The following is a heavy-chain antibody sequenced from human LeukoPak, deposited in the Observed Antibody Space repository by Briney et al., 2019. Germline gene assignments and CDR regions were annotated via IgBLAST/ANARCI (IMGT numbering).Heavy chain of an antibody. Sequence: ASETLSLTCAVYGGSFSGYYWSWIRQPPGKGLEWIGEIDHSGSTNYNPSLKSQLTISVDTSKNQFSLKLSAVTAADTAVYYCARVQEFIVVVPAAISLRSRYFDYWGQGTLVTVTS. CDR1: GGSFSGYY. J-gene: IGHJ4*02. D-gene: IGHD2-2*02. CDR2: IDHSGST. CDR3: ARVQEFIVVVPAAISLRSRYFDY. V-gene: IGHV4-34*01.